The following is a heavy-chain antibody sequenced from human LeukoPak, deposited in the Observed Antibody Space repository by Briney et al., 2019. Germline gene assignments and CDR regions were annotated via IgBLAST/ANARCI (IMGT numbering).Heavy chain of an antibody. CDR1: EFTFSTYW. CDR2: ISYDGSNK. Sequence: GGSLRLSCAASEFTFSTYWMHWVRQAPGKGLEWVAVISYDGSNKYYADSVKGRFTISRDNSKNTLYLQMNSLRAEDTAVYYCAKDRIESYYYYYGMDVWGQGTTVTVSS. V-gene: IGHV3-30*18. CDR3: AKDRIESYYYYYGMDV. D-gene: IGHD3-3*02. J-gene: IGHJ6*02.